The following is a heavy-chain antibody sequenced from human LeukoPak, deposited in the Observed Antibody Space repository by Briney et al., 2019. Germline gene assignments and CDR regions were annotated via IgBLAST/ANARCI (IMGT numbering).Heavy chain of an antibody. Sequence: SETLSLTCAVDGGSFSGYYWSWIRQPPGKGLEWIGEINHSGSTNYNPSLKSRVTISVDTSKNQFSLKLSSVTAADTAVYYCAGSTYYDILTGYSLFDYWGQGTLVTVSS. V-gene: IGHV4-34*01. CDR2: INHSGST. CDR3: AGSTYYDILTGYSLFDY. J-gene: IGHJ4*02. CDR1: GGSFSGYY. D-gene: IGHD3-9*01.